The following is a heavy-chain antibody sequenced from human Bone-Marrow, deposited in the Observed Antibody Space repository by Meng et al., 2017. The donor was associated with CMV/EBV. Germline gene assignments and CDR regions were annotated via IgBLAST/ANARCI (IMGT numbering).Heavy chain of an antibody. V-gene: IGHV1-69*10. J-gene: IGHJ4*02. Sequence: SVKVSCKASGGTFSSYAISWVRQAPGQGLEWMGGIIPILGIANYAQKFQGRVTITADKSTSTAYMELSSLRSEDTAVYYCARGSYSSSSVLYYWGQGTLVTVSS. CDR3: ARGSYSSSSVLYY. CDR2: IIPILGIA. CDR1: GGTFSSYA. D-gene: IGHD6-6*01.